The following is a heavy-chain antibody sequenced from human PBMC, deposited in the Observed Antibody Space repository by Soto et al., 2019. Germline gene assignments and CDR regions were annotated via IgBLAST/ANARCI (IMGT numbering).Heavy chain of an antibody. CDR1: GGSFSGYY. Sequence: QVQLQQWGAGLLKPSETLSLTCAVYGGSFSGYYWSWIRQPPGKGLEWIGEINHSGSTNYNPSLKSRVTISVDTSKNQFSLKLSSVTAADTAVYYCARSGGTSIAAAGTGFAYWGQGTLVTVSS. CDR2: INHSGST. D-gene: IGHD6-13*01. CDR3: ARSGGTSIAAAGTGFAY. V-gene: IGHV4-34*01. J-gene: IGHJ4*02.